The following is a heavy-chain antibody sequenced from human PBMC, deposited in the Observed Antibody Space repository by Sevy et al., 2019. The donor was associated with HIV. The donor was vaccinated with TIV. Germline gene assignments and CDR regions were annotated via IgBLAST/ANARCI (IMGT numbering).Heavy chain of an antibody. V-gene: IGHV4-39*01. Sequence: SETQSLTCSVSGGSLITTNYYWAWLRQSPGKGLEWIASIYYSGSTYYNPSLKARVTVSVDTSRSQFSLILNSVTAADTSVYYCAAHEGVTISEARFDPWGQGTLVTVSS. CDR2: IYYSGST. J-gene: IGHJ5*02. CDR3: AAHEGVTISEARFDP. CDR1: GGSLITTNYY. D-gene: IGHD1-1*01.